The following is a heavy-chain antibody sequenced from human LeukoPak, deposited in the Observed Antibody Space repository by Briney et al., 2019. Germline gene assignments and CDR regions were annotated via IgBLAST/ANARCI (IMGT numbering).Heavy chain of an antibody. CDR2: IYHSGST. D-gene: IGHD1-1*01. V-gene: IGHV4-38-2*02. CDR1: GYFISSGYY. CDR3: ARDIERGTLDY. J-gene: IGHJ4*02. Sequence: SETLSLTCAVSGYFISSGYYWDWIRQPPGKGLEWIGSIYHSGSTYYNPSLKSRVTISVDTSKNQFSLRLSSVTAADTAVYYCARDIERGTLDYWGQGTLVTVTS.